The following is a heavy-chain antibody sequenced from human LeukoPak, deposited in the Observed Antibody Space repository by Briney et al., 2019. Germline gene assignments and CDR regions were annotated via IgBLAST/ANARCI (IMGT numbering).Heavy chain of an antibody. Sequence: SETLSPTCTVSGGSISSNYRSWIRQPPGKGLEWIGYIYYSGSTNYNPSLKSRVTISVDTSKNQFSLKLSSVTAADTAVYYCARDGNGIDYWGQGTLVIVSS. CDR1: GGSISSNY. D-gene: IGHD1-26*01. CDR2: IYYSGST. V-gene: IGHV4-59*01. J-gene: IGHJ4*02. CDR3: ARDGNGIDY.